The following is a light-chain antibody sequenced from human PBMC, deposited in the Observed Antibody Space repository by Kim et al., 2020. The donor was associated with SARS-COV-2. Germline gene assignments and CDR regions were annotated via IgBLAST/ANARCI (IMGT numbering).Light chain of an antibody. CDR1: QAIRNE. CDR2: AAS. Sequence: VTITCRASQAIRNELGWYQQKPGKAPKVLIYAASTLQSGVSSRFSGSGSGTDFTLTISSLQPEDFATYYCLQDSRYPRTFGQGTKVEIK. J-gene: IGKJ1*01. V-gene: IGKV1-6*01. CDR3: LQDSRYPRT.